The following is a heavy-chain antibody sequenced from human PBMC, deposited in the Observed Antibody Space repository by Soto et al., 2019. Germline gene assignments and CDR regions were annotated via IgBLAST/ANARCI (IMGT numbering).Heavy chain of an antibody. CDR1: GYTFTVHY. V-gene: IGHV1-2*02. Sequence: ASVKVSCKASGYTFTVHYMHWVRQAPGQGLEWMGWINPKTGGTMYPQKFQGRVTMTWDTSISTAYMALTRLRSDDTAVYYCARDRAKGGGSAGFDYWGQGTLGTVSS. CDR3: ARDRAKGGGSAGFDY. J-gene: IGHJ4*02. CDR2: INPKTGGT. D-gene: IGHD1-26*01.